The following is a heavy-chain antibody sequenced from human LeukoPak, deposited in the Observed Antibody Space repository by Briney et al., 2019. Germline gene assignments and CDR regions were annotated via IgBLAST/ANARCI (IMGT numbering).Heavy chain of an antibody. J-gene: IGHJ6*03. CDR2: IYYSGST. D-gene: IGHD1-26*01. CDR3: ARRREYYYYMDV. Sequence: SETLSLTCTVSGGSFSNYCWSWIRQPPGKGLEWIGYIYYSGSTNYNPSLKSRVTISIDTSKNQFSLKLSSVTAADTAVYYCARRREYYYYMDVWGKGTTVTVSS. V-gene: IGHV4-59*01. CDR1: GGSFSNYC.